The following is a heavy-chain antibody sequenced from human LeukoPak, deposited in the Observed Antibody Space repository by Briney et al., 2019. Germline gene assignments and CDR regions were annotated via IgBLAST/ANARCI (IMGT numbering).Heavy chain of an antibody. J-gene: IGHJ4*02. CDR2: IFPGDSDT. CDR3: ARQYYYDSSGYWAQPFDY. D-gene: IGHD3-22*01. CDR1: GYSFTTNW. Sequence: GESLKISCKGSGYSFTTNWVGWVHQMPGKGLESMGIIFPGDSDTRYTPSFQGQVTISADKSISTAYLQWSSLKASDTAMYYCARQYYYDSSGYWAQPFDYWGQGTLVTVSS. V-gene: IGHV5-51*07.